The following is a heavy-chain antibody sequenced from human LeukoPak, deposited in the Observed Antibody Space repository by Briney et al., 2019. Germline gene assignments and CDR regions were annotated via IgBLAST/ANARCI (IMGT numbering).Heavy chain of an antibody. J-gene: IGHJ6*03. V-gene: IGHV3-48*03. CDR1: GFTFSSYE. Sequence: PGGSLRLSCAASGFTFSSYEMNWVRQAPGKGLEWVSYISSSGSTIYYADSVKGRFTISRDNSKNTLYVQMNSLRAEDTAVYFCAKGVAALLYYYYYIDVWGKGTTVTVSS. CDR2: ISSSGSTI. D-gene: IGHD6-13*01. CDR3: AKGVAALLYYYYYIDV.